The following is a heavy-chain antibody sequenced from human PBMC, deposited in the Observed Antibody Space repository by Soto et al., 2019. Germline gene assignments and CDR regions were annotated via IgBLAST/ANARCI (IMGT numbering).Heavy chain of an antibody. Sequence: EVQLVESGGDLVQPGGSLRLSCAASGFTFSNCWMTWVRQTPGKGLEWVANIKHDGSDKYYIDSVKGRFTISRDNANNSLYLQMNSLRVEDTAVYYCARGYCSSPTCYANNFDYWGQGTLVTVSS. V-gene: IGHV3-7*01. CDR2: IKHDGSDK. CDR3: ARGYCSSPTCYANNFDY. J-gene: IGHJ4*02. CDR1: GFTFSNCW. D-gene: IGHD2-2*01.